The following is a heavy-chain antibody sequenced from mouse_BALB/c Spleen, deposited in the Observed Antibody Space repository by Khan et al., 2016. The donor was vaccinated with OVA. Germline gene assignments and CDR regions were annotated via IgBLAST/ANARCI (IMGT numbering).Heavy chain of an antibody. D-gene: IGHD1-1*01. CDR2: ISYSGGT. CDR1: GYSITSGYA. V-gene: IGHV3-2*02. Sequence: VQLKQSGPGLVKPSQSLSLTCTVTGYSITSGYAWNWIRQFPGNKLEWMGYISYSGGTSYNPSLKSRISITRATSKDQFFLQLNSVHTEDTATDYCARGNYYGYYFDYWGQGTTLTVSS. CDR3: ARGNYYGYYFDY. J-gene: IGHJ2*01.